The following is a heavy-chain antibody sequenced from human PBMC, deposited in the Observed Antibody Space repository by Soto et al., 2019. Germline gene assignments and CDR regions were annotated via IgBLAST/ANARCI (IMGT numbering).Heavy chain of an antibody. V-gene: IGHV4-59*01. CDR3: ARDLYSSSSDAFDI. Sequence: SETLSLTCTVSGGSISSYDWSWIRQPPGKGLEWIGYIYYSGSTNYNPSLKSRVTISVDTSKNQFSLKLSSVTAAGTAVYYCARDLYSSSSDAFDIWGQGTMVTVSS. CDR1: GGSISSYD. CDR2: IYYSGST. D-gene: IGHD6-13*01. J-gene: IGHJ3*02.